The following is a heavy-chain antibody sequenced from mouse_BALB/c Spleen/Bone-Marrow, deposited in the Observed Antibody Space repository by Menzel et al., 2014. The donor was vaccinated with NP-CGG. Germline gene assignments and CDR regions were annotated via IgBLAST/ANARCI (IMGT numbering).Heavy chain of an antibody. J-gene: IGHJ4*01. CDR3: ARVGYRYDGYAMDY. V-gene: IGHV2-9*02. Sequence: VKLVESGPGLVAPSPSLSITCTVSGFSLTSYGVHWVRQPPGKGPEWLGVIWAGGSTNYNSALMSRLSISKDNSKSQVFLKMNSLQTDDTAMYYCARVGYRYDGYAMDYWGQGTSVTVSS. D-gene: IGHD2-14*01. CDR1: GFSLTSYG. CDR2: IWAGGST.